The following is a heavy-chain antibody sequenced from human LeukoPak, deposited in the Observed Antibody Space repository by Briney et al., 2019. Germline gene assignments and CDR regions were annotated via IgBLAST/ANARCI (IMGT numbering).Heavy chain of an antibody. Sequence: GGSLRLSCAASGITFNGYTVNWVRQAPGKGLEWVSSISTNHGYIYYADSVRGRFTISRDNAQKSVYLQMNNLRAEDTAVYYCARDLMFGLGAPLWGRGTTVTVSS. D-gene: IGHD3-3*01. CDR1: GITFNGYT. CDR2: ISTNHGYI. CDR3: ARDLMFGLGAPL. V-gene: IGHV3-21*04. J-gene: IGHJ6*02.